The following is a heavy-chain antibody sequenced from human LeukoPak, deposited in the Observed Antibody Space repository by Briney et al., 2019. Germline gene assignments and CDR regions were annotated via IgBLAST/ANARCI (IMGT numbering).Heavy chain of an antibody. D-gene: IGHD3-9*01. V-gene: IGHV4-34*01. CDR3: ARGPRSYDILTGYYIGPPASFDY. Sequence: SETLSLTCTVSGGSISSYYWSWIRQPPGKGLEWIGEINHSGSSNYNPSLKSRVTISVDTSKNQFSLKLSSVTAADTAVYYCARGPRSYDILTGYYIGPPASFDYWGQGTLVTVSS. CDR2: INHSGSS. J-gene: IGHJ4*02. CDR1: GGSISSYY.